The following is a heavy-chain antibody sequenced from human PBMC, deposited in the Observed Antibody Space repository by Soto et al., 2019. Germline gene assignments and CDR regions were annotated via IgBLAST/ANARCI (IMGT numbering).Heavy chain of an antibody. CDR1: GDSISTSCYY. V-gene: IGHV4-31*03. Sequence: SETLSLTCTVSGDSISTSCYYWSWIRQLPGKGLEWIGYIYYRGSTYYNPSLKSRVSMSEDTSKNHFSLKLRSVTAADTAVYYCAREGCSSTSCYSTFDPWGQGTLVTVSS. CDR2: IYYRGST. J-gene: IGHJ5*02. D-gene: IGHD2-2*01. CDR3: AREGCSSTSCYSTFDP.